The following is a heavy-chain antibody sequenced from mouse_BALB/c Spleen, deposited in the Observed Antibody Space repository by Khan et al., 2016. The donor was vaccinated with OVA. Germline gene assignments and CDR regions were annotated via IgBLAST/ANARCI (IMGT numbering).Heavy chain of an antibody. J-gene: IGHJ4*01. V-gene: IGHV1S41*01. D-gene: IGHD1-1*01. CDR3: ARSNYYGRSLYAMGY. CDR1: GYTFTSYW. Sequence: DLVKPGASVKLSCKASGYTFTSYWINWIKQRPGQGLEWIGRIAPGSGSTYSNEMFKGKATLTVDTSSSTAYIQLSSLSSEDSAVYFFARSNYYGRSLYAMGYWGQGTSVTVSS. CDR2: IAPGSGST.